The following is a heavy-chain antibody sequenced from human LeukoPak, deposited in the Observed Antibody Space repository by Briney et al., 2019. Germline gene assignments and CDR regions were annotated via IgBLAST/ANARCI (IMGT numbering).Heavy chain of an antibody. CDR3: ARIPVGEGGFDY. D-gene: IGHD3-10*01. J-gene: IGHJ4*02. V-gene: IGHV2-70*04. CDR2: IDWDDDK. Sequence: SGPTLVNPTQTLTLTCTFSGFSLSTSGMRVSWIRQPPGKALEWLARIDWDDDKFYSTSLKTRRTISKDTSKNQVVLTMTNMDPVDTATYYCARIPVGEGGFDYWGQGTLVTVSS. CDR1: GFSLSTSGMR.